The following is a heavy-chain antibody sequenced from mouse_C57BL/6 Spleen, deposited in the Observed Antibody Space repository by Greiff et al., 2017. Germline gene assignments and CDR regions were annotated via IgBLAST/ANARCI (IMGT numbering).Heavy chain of an antibody. Sequence: EVKLMESGAELVRPGASVKLSCTASGFNIKDDYMHWVKQRPEQGLEWIGWIDPENGDTEYASKFQGKATITADTSSNTAYLQLSSLTSEDTAVYYCTTTGTLAWFAYWGQGTLVTVSA. CDR3: TTTGTLAWFAY. D-gene: IGHD4-1*01. CDR2: IDPENGDT. V-gene: IGHV14-4*01. CDR1: GFNIKDDY. J-gene: IGHJ3*01.